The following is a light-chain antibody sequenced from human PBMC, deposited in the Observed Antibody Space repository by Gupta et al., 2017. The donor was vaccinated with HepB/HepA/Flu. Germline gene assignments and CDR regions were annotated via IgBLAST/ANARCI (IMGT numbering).Light chain of an antibody. J-gene: IGLJ2*01. CDR2: DVS. Sequence: QSALTQPASVSGSPGQSITISCTGTSSDVGGYKYVSWYQQHPGKAPKLMIYDVSNRPSGGSNRFSGSKSGNTASLTISGLQAEDEGDYYCSSDTSSSTVLFGGGNKL. CDR3: SSDTSSSTVL. CDR1: SSDVGGYKY. V-gene: IGLV2-14*03.